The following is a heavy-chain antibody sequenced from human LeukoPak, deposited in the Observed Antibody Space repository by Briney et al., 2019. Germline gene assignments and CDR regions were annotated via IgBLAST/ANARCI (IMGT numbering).Heavy chain of an antibody. CDR3: ARGPVGESLGRDAFDI. D-gene: IGHD3-10*01. CDR1: GGSFSGYY. Sequence: PSETLSLTCAVYGGSFSGYYWSCIRQPPGKGLEWSGEINHSGSTNYNPSLKSRVNISVDPSKNQFSRKLSSVTAADTAVYYCARGPVGESLGRDAFDIWGQGTMVTVSS. CDR2: INHSGST. V-gene: IGHV4-34*01. J-gene: IGHJ3*02.